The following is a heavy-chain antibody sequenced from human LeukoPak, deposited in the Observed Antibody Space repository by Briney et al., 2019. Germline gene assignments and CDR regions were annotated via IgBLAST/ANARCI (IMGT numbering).Heavy chain of an antibody. CDR3: ARGSGSAPYYYYYYMDV. CDR2: INTDGSST. Sequence: GGSLRLSCAASGFTFSSYWMHWVRQAPGKGLVWVSRINTDGSSTSYADSVKGRFTIPRDNAKNTLYLQMNSLRAEDTAVYYCARGSGSAPYYYYYYMDVWGKGTTVTVSS. D-gene: IGHD6-19*01. V-gene: IGHV3-74*01. J-gene: IGHJ6*03. CDR1: GFTFSSYW.